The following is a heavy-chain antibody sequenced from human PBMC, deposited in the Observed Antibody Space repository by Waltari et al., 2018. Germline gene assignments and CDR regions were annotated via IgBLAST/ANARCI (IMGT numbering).Heavy chain of an antibody. CDR3: AREGAVSAPDY. J-gene: IGHJ4*02. CDR2: INPSGGST. V-gene: IGHV1-46*01. D-gene: IGHD1-26*01. CDR1: GYTFTSYY. Sequence: QVQLVQSGAEVKKPGASVKVSCKASGYTFTSYYMHWVRQAPGQGLEWMGIINPSGGSTSYAQKFQGRVTMTRYTSTSTVYMELSSLRSEDTSVYYCAREGAVSAPDYWGQGTLVTVSS.